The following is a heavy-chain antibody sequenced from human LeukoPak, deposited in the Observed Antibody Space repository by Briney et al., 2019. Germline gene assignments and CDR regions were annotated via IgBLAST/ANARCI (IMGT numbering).Heavy chain of an antibody. CDR1: GGSFSGYY. CDR3: ARDRFPTRYCSGGSCYSSYYYYGMDV. V-gene: IGHV4-34*01. CDR2: INHSGST. Sequence: SETLSLTCAVYGGSFSGYYWSWIRQPPGKGLEWIGEINHSGSTNYNPSLKSRVTISVDTSKNQFSLKLSSVSAADTAVYYCARDRFPTRYCSGGSCYSSYYYYGMDVWGKGTTVTVSS. D-gene: IGHD2-15*01. J-gene: IGHJ6*04.